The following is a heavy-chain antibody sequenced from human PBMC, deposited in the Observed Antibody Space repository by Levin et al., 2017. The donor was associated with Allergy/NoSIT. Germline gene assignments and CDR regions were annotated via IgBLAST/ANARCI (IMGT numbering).Heavy chain of an antibody. CDR3: ARTVVVATEDSHYDYGFDV. D-gene: IGHD2-15*01. CDR2: IYPADSDT. Sequence: GESLKISCSGSGYSFTSYWIGWVRQKPGKGLEWMGIIYPADSDTRYSPSFAGHVTISADGGNTYLRWSSLRASDRATYFCARTVVVATEDSHYDYGFDVWGQGTTVTVSS. J-gene: IGHJ6*02. V-gene: IGHV5-51*01. CDR1: GYSFTSYW.